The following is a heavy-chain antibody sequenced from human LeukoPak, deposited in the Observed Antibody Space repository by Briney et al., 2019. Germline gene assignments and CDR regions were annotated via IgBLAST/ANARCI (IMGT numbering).Heavy chain of an antibody. V-gene: IGHV3-74*01. Sequence: PGGSLRLSCTVSGFTFSSYWMHWVRQAPGMGLVWVSRINTDGSTTSYADSVKGRFTISRDNAKNTPYLQVNSLRAEDTAVYYCARGGLEPVDYWGQGTLVTVSS. D-gene: IGHD5-24*01. CDR3: ARGGLEPVDY. CDR1: GFTFSSYW. J-gene: IGHJ4*02. CDR2: INTDGSTT.